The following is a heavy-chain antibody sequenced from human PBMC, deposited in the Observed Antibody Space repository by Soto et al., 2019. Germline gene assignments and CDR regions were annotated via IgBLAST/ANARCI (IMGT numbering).Heavy chain of an antibody. Sequence: ASVKVSCKASGYTFTSYGISWVRQAPGQGLEWMGWISSYNGNTNYAQKVQGRVTTTTDKSTSTTYMELRSLRSDDTAVYYCARGPRYCSSTSCFSGVTWFDPWGQGTLVTVSS. J-gene: IGHJ5*02. V-gene: IGHV1-18*04. D-gene: IGHD2-2*01. CDR3: ARGPRYCSSTSCFSGVTWFDP. CDR2: ISSYNGNT. CDR1: GYTFTSYG.